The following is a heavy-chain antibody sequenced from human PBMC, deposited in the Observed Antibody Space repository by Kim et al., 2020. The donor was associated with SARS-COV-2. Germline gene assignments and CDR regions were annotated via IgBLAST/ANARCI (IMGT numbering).Heavy chain of an antibody. CDR2: INAGNGNT. D-gene: IGHD3-3*01. V-gene: IGHV1-3*01. CDR3: ARIDFWSGYRTYGERGAYYYYYYGMDV. Sequence: ASVKVSCKASGYTFTSYAMHWVRQAPGQRLEWMGWINAGNGNTKYSQKFQGRVTITRDTSASTAYMELSSLRSEDTAVYYCARIDFWSGYRTYGERGAYYYYYYGMDVWGQGTTVTVSS. J-gene: IGHJ6*02. CDR1: GYTFTSYA.